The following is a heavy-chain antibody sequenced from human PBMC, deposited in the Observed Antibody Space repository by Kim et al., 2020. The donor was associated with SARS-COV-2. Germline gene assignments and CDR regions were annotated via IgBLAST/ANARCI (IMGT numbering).Heavy chain of an antibody. V-gene: IGHV4-39*01. CDR1: GGSISSSSYY. D-gene: IGHD3-16*02. Sequence: SETLSLTCTVSGGSISSSSYYWGWIRQPPGKGLEWIGSIYYSGSTYYNSSLKSRVTISVDTSKNQFSLKLSSVTAADTAVYYCARELYMITFGGVIAQGAFDIWGQGTMVTVSS. CDR2: IYYSGST. CDR3: ARELYMITFGGVIAQGAFDI. J-gene: IGHJ3*02.